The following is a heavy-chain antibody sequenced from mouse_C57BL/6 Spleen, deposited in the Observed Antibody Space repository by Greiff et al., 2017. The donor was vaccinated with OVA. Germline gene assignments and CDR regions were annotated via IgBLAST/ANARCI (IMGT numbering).Heavy chain of an antibody. CDR3: ARYSNGAMDY. D-gene: IGHD2-5*01. J-gene: IGHJ4*01. Sequence: QVQLKESGAELARPGASVKLSCKASGYTFTSYGISWVKQRTGQGLEWIGEIYPRSGNTYYNEKFKGKATLTADKSSSTAYMELRSLTSEDSAVYFCARYSNGAMDYWGQGTSVTVSS. V-gene: IGHV1-81*01. CDR1: GYTFTSYG. CDR2: IYPRSGNT.